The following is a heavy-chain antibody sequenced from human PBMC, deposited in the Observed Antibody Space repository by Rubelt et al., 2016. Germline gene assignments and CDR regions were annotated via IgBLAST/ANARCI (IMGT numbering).Heavy chain of an antibody. J-gene: IGHJ3*02. D-gene: IGHD1-7*01. CDR2: TYNRPKWSH. V-gene: IGHV6-1*01. CDR1: GDSVSRDTAA. Sequence: QVQLQQSGPGLLRPSQTLSLTCAISGDSVSRDTAAWNWVRQSPSRGLEWLGRTYNRPKWSHDYASSVASRVNIDADTSKNQFSLQLNSVTPEGTAVYYCARGVLNSFDIWGLGTMVTVSS. CDR3: ARGVLNSFDI.